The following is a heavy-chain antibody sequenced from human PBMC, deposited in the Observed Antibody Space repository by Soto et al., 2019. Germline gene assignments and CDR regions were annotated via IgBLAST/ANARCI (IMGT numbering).Heavy chain of an antibody. CDR3: ARRGYSYGHNPFEY. CDR1: GSTFTSYG. V-gene: IGHV1-18*01. D-gene: IGHD5-18*01. CDR2: ISAYNGNT. J-gene: IGHJ4*02. Sequence: GSVKVSCKTAGSTFTSYGISCVRHTHGQGLELMGWISAYNGNTNYAQKLQGRVTMTTDTSTSTAYMELRSLRSDDTAVYYCARRGYSYGHNPFEYWGQGTLVTVSS.